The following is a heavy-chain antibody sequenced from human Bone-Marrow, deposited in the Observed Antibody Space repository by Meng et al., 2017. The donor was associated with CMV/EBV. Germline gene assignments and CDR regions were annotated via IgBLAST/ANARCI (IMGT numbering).Heavy chain of an antibody. V-gene: IGHV3-30-3*01. D-gene: IGHD6-19*01. CDR2: ISYDGNNK. J-gene: IGHJ6*02. Sequence: GESLKISCAASGFTFSYYAMHWVRQAPGKGLEWVAVISYDGNNKYYADSVKGRFTISRDNSKNTLYLQMNSLRAEDTAVYYCAISLASRCWSSSYSGLAVWCQGTTVTVSS. CDR3: AISLASRCWSSSYSGLAV. CDR1: GFTFSYYA.